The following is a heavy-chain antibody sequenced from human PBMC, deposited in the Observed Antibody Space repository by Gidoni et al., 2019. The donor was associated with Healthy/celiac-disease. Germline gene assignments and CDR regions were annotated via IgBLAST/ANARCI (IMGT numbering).Heavy chain of an antibody. J-gene: IGHJ4*02. CDR3: ASDVGAYDILTGYLFDY. D-gene: IGHD3-9*01. Sequence: YGAASGFTFDDYGMSWVRQAPGKGLEWVSGINWNGGSTGYADSVKGRFTISRDNAKNSLYLQMNSLRAEDTALYYCASDVGAYDILTGYLFDYWGQGTLVTVSS. CDR1: GFTFDDYG. CDR2: INWNGGST. V-gene: IGHV3-20*04.